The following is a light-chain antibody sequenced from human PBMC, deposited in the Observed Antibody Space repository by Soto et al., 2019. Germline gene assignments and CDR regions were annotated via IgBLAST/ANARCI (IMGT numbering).Light chain of an antibody. J-gene: IGKJ1*01. CDR2: AAS. CDR3: LQDYNYPWT. CDR1: QGIRND. Sequence: AIQMTQSPSSLAASVGDRVTITCRASQGIRNDLGWYQQKPGKAPKLLIYAASTLQSGVPPRFRGSGSGTDFTLTISSLQPEDFATYYCLQDYNYPWTFGQGTKVEV. V-gene: IGKV1-6*01.